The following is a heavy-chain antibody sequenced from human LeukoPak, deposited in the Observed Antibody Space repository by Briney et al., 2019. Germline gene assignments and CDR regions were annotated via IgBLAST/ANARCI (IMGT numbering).Heavy chain of an antibody. CDR2: IYPGDSDN. CDR3: ARRANDAFDL. Sequence: GESLRISCKGSGYSFTSYWIGWVRQMPGKGLEWMGIIYPGDSDNRYSQSFQGQVTISADKSISTAYLQWSSLKASDTAMYYCARRANDAFDLWGQGTMVTVSS. V-gene: IGHV5-51*01. CDR1: GYSFTSYW. J-gene: IGHJ3*01.